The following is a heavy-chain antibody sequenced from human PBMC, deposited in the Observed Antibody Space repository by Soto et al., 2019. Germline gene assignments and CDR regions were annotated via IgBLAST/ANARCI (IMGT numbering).Heavy chain of an antibody. Sequence: GGSLRLSCVASGFRFSSYSMNWVRQAPGKGPELVSYISSSSSKIYYADSVKGRFTISRDNAKNSLYLQMNSLRDEDTAVYYCARGGRWELLSWDYYYYGMDVWGQGTTVTVSS. D-gene: IGHD1-26*01. CDR3: ARGGRWELLSWDYYYYGMDV. CDR2: ISSSSSKI. J-gene: IGHJ6*02. CDR1: GFRFSSYS. V-gene: IGHV3-21*01.